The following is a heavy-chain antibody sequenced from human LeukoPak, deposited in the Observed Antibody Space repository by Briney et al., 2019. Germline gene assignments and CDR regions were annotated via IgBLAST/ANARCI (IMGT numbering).Heavy chain of an antibody. D-gene: IGHD3-22*01. CDR3: ARKRKTYYYDSSGYLDY. J-gene: IGHJ4*02. Sequence: GRSLRLSCAASGFTFSSYAMHWVRQAPGKGLEGVAVISYDGSNKYYADSVKGRFTMSRDNSKNTLYLQMNSLRAEDTAVYYCARKRKTYYYDSSGYLDYWGQGTLVTVSS. CDR2: ISYDGSNK. V-gene: IGHV3-30-3*01. CDR1: GFTFSSYA.